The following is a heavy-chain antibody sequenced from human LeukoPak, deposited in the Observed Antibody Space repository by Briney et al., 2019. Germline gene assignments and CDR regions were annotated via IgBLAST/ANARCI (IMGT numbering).Heavy chain of an antibody. J-gene: IGHJ3*02. D-gene: IGHD3-10*01. CDR1: GFSFSSYG. CDR3: AKSVWFGESSAFDI. V-gene: IGHV3-30*02. CDR2: IRYDGSNK. Sequence: GGSLRHTCAASGFSFSSYGMHWVRQAPGKGLEWVAFIRYDGSNKYYADSVKGRFTISRDNSKNTLYLQMNSLRAEDTAVYYCAKSVWFGESSAFDIWGQGTMVTVSS.